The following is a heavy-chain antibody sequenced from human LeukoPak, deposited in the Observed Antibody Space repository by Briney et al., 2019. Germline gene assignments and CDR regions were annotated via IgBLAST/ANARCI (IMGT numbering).Heavy chain of an antibody. CDR3: ARDFSSSSTVYYYYYMDV. V-gene: IGHV4-34*01. CDR1: GGSFSGYY. J-gene: IGHJ6*03. D-gene: IGHD6-6*01. CDR2: INHSGSN. Sequence: SETLSLTCTVYGGSFSGYYWSWIRQPPGRGLEWIGEINHSGSNNYNPPLKRRVTISVDTSKNKFSLKLSSVTAADTAIYYCARDFSSSSTVYYYYYMDVWGKGTTVTVSS.